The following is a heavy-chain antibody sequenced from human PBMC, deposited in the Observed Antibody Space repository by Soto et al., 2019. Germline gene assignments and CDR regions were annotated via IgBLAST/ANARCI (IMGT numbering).Heavy chain of an antibody. CDR3: AKEDIVATIKGYYYYGMDV. CDR1: GFTFSSYS. V-gene: IGHV3-21*04. J-gene: IGHJ6*02. Sequence: GGSLRLSCAASGFTFSSYSMNWVRQAPGKGLEWVSSISSSSYIYYADSVKGRFTISRDNAKNSLYLQMNSLRAEDTAVYYCAKEDIVATIKGYYYYGMDVWGQGTTVTVSS. CDR2: ISSSSYI. D-gene: IGHD5-12*01.